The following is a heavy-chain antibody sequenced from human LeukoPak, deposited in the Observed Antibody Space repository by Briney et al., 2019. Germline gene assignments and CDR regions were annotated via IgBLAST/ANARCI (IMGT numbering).Heavy chain of an antibody. V-gene: IGHV1-46*01. CDR2: INPTGTSS. Sequence: ASVKVSCKSSGYTFTRHYLHWVRQAPGQGLEWVGLINPTGTSSWSAQKFQGRVTLTRDMSTSTDYMELSILRSEDTAVYYCARDNSLQDMAWWFDPWGQGTLVIVSS. J-gene: IGHJ5*02. CDR1: GYTFTRHY. CDR3: ARDNSLQDMAWWFDP. D-gene: IGHD5-24*01.